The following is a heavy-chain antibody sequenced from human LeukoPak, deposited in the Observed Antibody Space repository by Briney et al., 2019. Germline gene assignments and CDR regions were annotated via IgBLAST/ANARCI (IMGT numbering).Heavy chain of an antibody. J-gene: IGHJ4*02. CDR3: ARQLAAATSAFDY. Sequence: SETLSLTYAVSGGSISRFYWSGIRKPRGRGLEWSAYQYSTGGRTNYTPSLKNRVTISLGPSKNHFSLKMNSVSTADTAVYYCARQLAAATSAFDYGGRGALVTVPS. V-gene: IGHV4-59*01. D-gene: IGHD6-13*01. CDR1: GGSISRFY. CDR2: QYSTGGRT.